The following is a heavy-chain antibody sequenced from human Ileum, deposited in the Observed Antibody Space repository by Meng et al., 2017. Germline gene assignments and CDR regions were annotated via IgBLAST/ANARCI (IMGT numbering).Heavy chain of an antibody. J-gene: IGHJ5*02. CDR2: IYYSGST. CDR3: ARENTIFGVVWGSWFDP. V-gene: IGHV4-30-4*01. CDR1: GGSMRSGDNY. Sequence: QVQLQESGPGLVNPSQTLSLTCSASGGSMRSGDNYWSWIRQPPGKGLEWIGYIYYSGSTYYTPSLKSRVTISVDTSKNQFSLKLSSVTAADTAVYYCARENTIFGVVWGSWFDPWGQGTLVTVSS. D-gene: IGHD3-3*01.